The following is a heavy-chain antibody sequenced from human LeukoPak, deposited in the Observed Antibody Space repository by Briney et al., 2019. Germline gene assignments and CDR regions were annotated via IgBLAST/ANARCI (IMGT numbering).Heavy chain of an antibody. CDR2: ISSSSSYI. CDR1: GFTFSSYG. J-gene: IGHJ3*02. CDR3: ARARERVYSSSWYRLDAFDI. V-gene: IGHV3-21*01. Sequence: GGSLRLSCAASGFTFSSYGMNWVRQAPGKGLEWVSSISSSSSYIYYADSVKGRFTISRDNAKNSLYLQMNSLRAEDTAVYYCARARERVYSSSWYRLDAFDIWGQGTMVTVSS. D-gene: IGHD6-13*01.